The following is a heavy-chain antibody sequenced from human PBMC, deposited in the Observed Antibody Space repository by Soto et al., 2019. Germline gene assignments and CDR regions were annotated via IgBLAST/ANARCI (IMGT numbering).Heavy chain of an antibody. CDR1: GGSISKFY. J-gene: IGHJ5*02. D-gene: IGHD4-17*01. V-gene: IGHV4-4*07. CDR2: VYATGTT. Sequence: QVQLQESGPGLVKPSETLSLTCSVSGGSISKFYWSWIRKTGGKGLEWMGRVYATGTTDYNPSLRSRIAMSVDIAKKTFSLRLTSVTAADTGVYYCVRDGSKTLRDWFDPWGQGILVTVPS. CDR3: VRDGSKTLRDWFDP.